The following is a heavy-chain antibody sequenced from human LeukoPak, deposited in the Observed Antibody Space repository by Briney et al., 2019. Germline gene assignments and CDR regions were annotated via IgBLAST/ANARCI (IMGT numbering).Heavy chain of an antibody. CDR1: GFTFSDYY. CDR3: AREGGNWGEGYFDY. CDR2: ITSSGDTI. J-gene: IGHJ4*02. D-gene: IGHD7-27*01. V-gene: IGHV3-11*01. Sequence: PGGSLRLSCAASGFTFSDYYMSWIRQVPGKGLEWVSYITSSGDTIYYADSVKGRFTIAREIPENSVYLKMKRLKAEETAVYYCAREGGNWGEGYFDYWGQGTLVTVSS.